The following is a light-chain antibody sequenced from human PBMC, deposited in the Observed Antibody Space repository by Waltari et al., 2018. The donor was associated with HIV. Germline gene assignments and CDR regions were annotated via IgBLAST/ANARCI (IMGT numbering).Light chain of an antibody. J-gene: IGKJ2*01. CDR3: QQYGTSPLYT. CDR2: GAS. Sequence: ESVLTQYPGTLSLSPGERATLSCRTSQSISSRYLAWYQQKPGQAPRLLIYGASNRATGIPDRFSGSGSGTDFNFTISRLEPEDFAVYYCQQYGTSPLYTFGQGTRLEIK. CDR1: QSISSRY. V-gene: IGKV3-20*01.